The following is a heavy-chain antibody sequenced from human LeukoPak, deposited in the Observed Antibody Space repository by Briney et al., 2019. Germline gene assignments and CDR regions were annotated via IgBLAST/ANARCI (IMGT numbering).Heavy chain of an antibody. D-gene: IGHD1-14*01. CDR2: ISGYNGET. CDR3: ARDPEGNQDFDH. Sequence: ASVTLSCTSSGYSFTTYGISCVRHGPGQGLEWVGWISGYNGETNYAQKVQGRVTMTTDTSTSTAYMELRSLRSDDTAVYYCARDPEGNQDFDHWGQGTLVTVSS. V-gene: IGHV1-18*01. J-gene: IGHJ4*02. CDR1: GYSFTTYG.